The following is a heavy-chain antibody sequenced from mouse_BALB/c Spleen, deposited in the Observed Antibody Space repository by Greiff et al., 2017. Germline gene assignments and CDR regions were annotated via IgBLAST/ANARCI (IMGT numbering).Heavy chain of an antibody. Sequence: DVKLVESGGGLVKPGGSLKLSCAASGFTFSSYAMSWVRQTPEKRLEWVASISSGGSTYYPDSVKGRFTISRDNARNILYLQMSSLRSEDTAMYYCARGRSTMITTGYFDYWGQGTTLTVSS. J-gene: IGHJ2*01. V-gene: IGHV5-6-5*01. CDR3: ARGRSTMITTGYFDY. D-gene: IGHD2-4*01. CDR1: GFTFSSYA. CDR2: ISSGGST.